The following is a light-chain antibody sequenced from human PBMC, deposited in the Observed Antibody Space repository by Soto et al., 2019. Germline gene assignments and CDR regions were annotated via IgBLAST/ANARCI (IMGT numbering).Light chain of an antibody. Sequence: QSVLTQPPSASGTPGQRVTISCSGSSSNIGSYYVYWYHQLPGTAPKLLIYSNTQRPSGVPDRFSGSKSGTSASLAISGLRSEDEGDYYCAAWDDSLSGHWVFGGGTKLTVL. CDR2: SNT. J-gene: IGLJ3*02. CDR3: AAWDDSLSGHWV. CDR1: SSNIGSYY. V-gene: IGLV1-47*02.